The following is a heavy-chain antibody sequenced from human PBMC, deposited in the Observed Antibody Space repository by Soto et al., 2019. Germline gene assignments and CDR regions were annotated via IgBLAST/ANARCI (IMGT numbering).Heavy chain of an antibody. CDR1: GYTFTEYG. CDR3: ARADYGDTKIYFFDH. Sequence: ASVKVSCKTSGYTFTEYGISWFRQAPGQGLEWMGWISPYNGKTNYIQEFQDRVTITTDTSSTTVYMDLRTLKSDDTAIYFCARADYGDTKIYFFDHWGQGTVVTVSS. CDR2: ISPYNGKT. V-gene: IGHV1-18*01. J-gene: IGHJ4*02. D-gene: IGHD4-17*01.